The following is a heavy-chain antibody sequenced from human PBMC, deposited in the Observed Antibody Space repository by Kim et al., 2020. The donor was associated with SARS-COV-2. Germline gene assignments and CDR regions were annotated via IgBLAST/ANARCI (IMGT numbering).Heavy chain of an antibody. CDR3: ARELYGSGCFDY. CDR2: IYYSGRT. Sequence: SETLSLTCSVSGASISSGGFYWSWIRQHPGKGLEWIAYIYYSGRTYYNPSLKSQVYISLDTSRNQFSLRLNSVTAADTAVYYCARELYGSGCFDYWGRGALVTVSS. D-gene: IGHD3-10*01. J-gene: IGHJ4*02. CDR1: GASISSGGFY. V-gene: IGHV4-31*01.